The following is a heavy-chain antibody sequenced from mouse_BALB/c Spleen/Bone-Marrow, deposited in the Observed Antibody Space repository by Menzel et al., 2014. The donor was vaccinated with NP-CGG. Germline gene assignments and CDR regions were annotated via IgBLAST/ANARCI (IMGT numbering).Heavy chain of an antibody. CDR2: IWAGGST. V-gene: IGHV2-9*02. J-gene: IGHJ2*01. D-gene: IGHD2-14*01. CDR3: TRGAYYRFFDY. Sequence: VKLMESGPGLVAPSQSLSITCTVSGFSLTSYGVYWVRQPPGKGLEWMGVIWAGGSTNYNSALMSRLSISKDNSKSQVFLKMSSLQSDDTAMYYCTRGAYYRFFDYWGQGTTLTVSS. CDR1: GFSLTSYG.